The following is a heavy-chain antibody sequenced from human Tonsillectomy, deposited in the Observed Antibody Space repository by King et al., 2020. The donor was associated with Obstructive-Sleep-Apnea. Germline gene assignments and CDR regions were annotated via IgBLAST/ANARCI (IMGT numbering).Heavy chain of an antibody. J-gene: IGHJ4*02. CDR3: ARIGYCTSTICLNYYY. Sequence: VTLKESGPVLGKPTETLTLTCTVSGFSLSEVGMAVSWIRQPPGKALEWLAPIFSNDRKPYKHSLWSRLTISKETSRSQVVLIMTNMDPGDTATYYCARIGYCTSTICLNYYYWGQGTLVTVSS. V-gene: IGHV2-26*01. D-gene: IGHD2-2*01. CDR1: GFSLSEVGMA. CDR2: IFSNDRK.